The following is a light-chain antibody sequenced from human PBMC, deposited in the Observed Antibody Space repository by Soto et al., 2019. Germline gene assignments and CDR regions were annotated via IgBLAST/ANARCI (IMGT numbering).Light chain of an antibody. CDR3: QQSYSTPQNT. V-gene: IGKV1-39*01. CDR2: AAS. Sequence: DIQMTQSPSSLSASVGDRVTITCRASQSIRYYLNWYQQKPGKAPKLLINAASSLQSGVPSRFSGSGSCTDFTLTISSLQPEDFATYYCQQSYSTPQNTFGQGTKLEIK. J-gene: IGKJ2*01. CDR1: QSIRYY.